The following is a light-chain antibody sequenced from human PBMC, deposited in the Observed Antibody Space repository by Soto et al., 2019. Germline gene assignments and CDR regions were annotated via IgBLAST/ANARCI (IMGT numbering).Light chain of an antibody. Sequence: QSALTQPRSVSGSPGQSVTISCTGTSSDVDDYNFVSWYQQHPGTAPKLMIYDVTKRPSGVPGRFSGSRSGNTASLTISGLQIEDEADYHCSSYAGNYTLDFGGGTKL. CDR1: SSDVDDYNF. V-gene: IGLV2-11*01. CDR3: SSYAGNYTLD. CDR2: DVT. J-gene: IGLJ2*01.